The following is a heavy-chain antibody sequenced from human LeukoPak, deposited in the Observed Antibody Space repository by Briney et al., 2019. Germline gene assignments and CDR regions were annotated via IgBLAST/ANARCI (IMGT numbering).Heavy chain of an antibody. D-gene: IGHD5-12*01. J-gene: IGHJ4*02. CDR2: ISYDGNNK. Sequence: GGSLRLSCAASGFTFSSYAIHWVRQAPGKGLEWVAIISYDGNNKYYADSVKGRFTISRDNSKNTLNLQMNSLRVEDTAVYYCASPDSGYDSSVADYWGQGTLVTVSS. CDR3: ASPDSGYDSSVADY. V-gene: IGHV3-30-3*01. CDR1: GFTFSSYA.